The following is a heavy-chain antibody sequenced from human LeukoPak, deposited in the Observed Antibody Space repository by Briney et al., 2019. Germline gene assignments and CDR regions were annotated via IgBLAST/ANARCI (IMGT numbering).Heavy chain of an antibody. D-gene: IGHD1-26*01. CDR3: ARGGGRLLGY. Sequence: GGSLTLSCAASGFTFSNYWMSWVRLAPGTGLGWVAYIKPDGSEIYYVDSVKGRFTISRDNAKNSLHLQMNSLRAEDTAVYYCARGGGRLLGYWGQGTLVTVPS. CDR1: GFTFSNYW. J-gene: IGHJ4*02. V-gene: IGHV3-7*04. CDR2: IKPDGSEI.